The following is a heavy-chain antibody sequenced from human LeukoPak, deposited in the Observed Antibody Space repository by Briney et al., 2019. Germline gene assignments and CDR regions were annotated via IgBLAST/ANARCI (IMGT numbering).Heavy chain of an antibody. V-gene: IGHV4-38-2*02. Sequence: PSETLSLTCTVSGYSISSGYNWGWIRQPPGKGLEWIGSIYYSGSTYYNPSLKSRVTISVDTSKNQFSLKLSSVTAADTAVYYCARSRRRYYYDSSGYYFGYWGQGTLVTVSS. CDR1: GYSISSGYN. J-gene: IGHJ4*02. CDR3: ARSRRRYYYDSSGYYFGY. D-gene: IGHD3-22*01. CDR2: IYYSGST.